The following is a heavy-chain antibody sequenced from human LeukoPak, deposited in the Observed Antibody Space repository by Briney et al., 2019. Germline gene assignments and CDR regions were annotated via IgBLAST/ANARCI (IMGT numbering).Heavy chain of an antibody. CDR2: INHSGRT. Sequence: SETLSLTCAVYGGSFSGYYWSWIRQPPGKGLEWIGEINHSGRTNYNPSLKSRVTISVDTSKNQFSLKLSSVTAADTAVYYCARGRGSITGKKAYYFDYWGQGTLVTVSS. CDR1: GGSFSGYY. D-gene: IGHD1-20*01. CDR3: ARGRGSITGKKAYYFDY. J-gene: IGHJ4*02. V-gene: IGHV4-34*01.